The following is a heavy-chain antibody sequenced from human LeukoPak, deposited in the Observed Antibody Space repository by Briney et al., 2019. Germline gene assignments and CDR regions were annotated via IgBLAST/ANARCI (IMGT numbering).Heavy chain of an antibody. CDR3: ARFLAGTRHFHFYYYMDV. CDR2: IYYTGST. CDR1: GFTVSSNY. Sequence: GSLRLSCAASGFTVSSNYMSWVRQAPGKGLEWIGSIYYTGSTYYNPSFKSRITISVDTSKNQFSLKVISVTAADTAVYYCARFLAGTRHFHFYYYMDVWGKGTTVTISS. V-gene: IGHV4-59*05. D-gene: IGHD3-9*01. J-gene: IGHJ6*03.